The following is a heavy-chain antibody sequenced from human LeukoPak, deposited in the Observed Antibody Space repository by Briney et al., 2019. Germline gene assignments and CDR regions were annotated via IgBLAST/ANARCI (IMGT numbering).Heavy chain of an antibody. D-gene: IGHD4-23*01. CDR2: IKSKTDGGKT. J-gene: IGHJ4*02. CDR1: GFPYSNAW. Sequence: PGGSLRLSRAASGFPYSNAWMSWVRQAPGKGLEWVGRIKSKTDGGKTDYAAPVKGRFTISRDDSKNTLYLQMNSLKTEDTAVYYCTAQRMTTVVTGFPAYWGQGTLVTVSS. CDR3: TAQRMTTVVTGFPAY. V-gene: IGHV3-15*01.